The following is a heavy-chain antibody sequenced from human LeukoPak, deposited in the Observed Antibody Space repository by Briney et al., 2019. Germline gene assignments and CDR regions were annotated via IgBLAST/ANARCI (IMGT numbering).Heavy chain of an antibody. J-gene: IGHJ4*02. CDR3: ASPAGIAVAGTGFDY. Sequence: SVKVSCKASGGTFSSYAISWVRQAPGQGLEWMGRIIPILGIANYAQKFQGRVTITADKSTSTAYMELSSLRSEDTAVYYCASPAGIAVAGTGFDYWGQGTLVTVSS. CDR2: IIPILGIA. V-gene: IGHV1-69*04. D-gene: IGHD6-19*01. CDR1: GGTFSSYA.